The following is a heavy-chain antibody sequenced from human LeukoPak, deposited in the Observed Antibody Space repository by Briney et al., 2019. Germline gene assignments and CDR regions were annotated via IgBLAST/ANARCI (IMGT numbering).Heavy chain of an antibody. CDR3: ARGSSFHNY. D-gene: IGHD6-6*01. J-gene: IGHJ4*02. V-gene: IGHV3-20*04. Sequence: GGSLRLSCAASGFIFEDYGMTWVRQAPGKGLEWVSGINGNGGSRGYADSVKGRFTVSRDNANNSLYLQMNSLRAEDTALYYCARGSSFHNYWGQGTLVTVSS. CDR2: INGNGGSR. CDR1: GFIFEDYG.